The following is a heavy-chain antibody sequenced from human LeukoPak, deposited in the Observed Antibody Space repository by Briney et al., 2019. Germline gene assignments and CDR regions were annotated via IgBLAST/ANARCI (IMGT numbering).Heavy chain of an antibody. J-gene: IGHJ3*02. V-gene: IGHV4-30-2*01. Sequence: SETLSLTCAVSGGSISSGGYSWSWIRQPPGKGLEWIGYIYHSGSTYYNPPLKSRVTISVDRSKNQFSLKLSSVTAADTAVYYCARQRSVAFDIWGQGTMVTVSS. D-gene: IGHD1-1*01. CDR1: GGSISSGGYS. CDR3: ARQRSVAFDI. CDR2: IYHSGST.